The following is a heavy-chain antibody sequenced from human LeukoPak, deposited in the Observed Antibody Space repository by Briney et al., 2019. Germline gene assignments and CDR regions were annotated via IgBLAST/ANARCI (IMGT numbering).Heavy chain of an antibody. CDR2: INAGNGNT. Sequence: GASVKVSCKASGYTFTSYAMHWVRQAPGQRLEWMGWINAGNGNTKYSQKLQGRVTITRDTSASTAYMELSSLRSEDTAVYYCARVKRTFGGVIVPPLGYWGQGTLVTVSS. CDR1: GYTFTSYA. D-gene: IGHD3-16*02. CDR3: ARVKRTFGGVIVPPLGY. J-gene: IGHJ4*02. V-gene: IGHV1-3*01.